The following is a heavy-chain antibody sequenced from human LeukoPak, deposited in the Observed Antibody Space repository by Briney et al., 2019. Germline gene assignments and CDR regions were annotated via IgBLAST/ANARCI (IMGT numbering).Heavy chain of an antibody. V-gene: IGHV3-21*01. D-gene: IGHD3-10*01. CDR2: ISSSSSYI. CDR1: GFTFSSYS. J-gene: IGHJ4*02. Sequence: GGSLRLSCAASGFTFSSYSMSWVRQAPGEGLEWVSSISSSSSYIYYADSVKGRFTISRDNAKNSLYLQRNSLRAEDTAVYYCARDRITMVRRFDYWGQGTLVTVSS. CDR3: ARDRITMVRRFDY.